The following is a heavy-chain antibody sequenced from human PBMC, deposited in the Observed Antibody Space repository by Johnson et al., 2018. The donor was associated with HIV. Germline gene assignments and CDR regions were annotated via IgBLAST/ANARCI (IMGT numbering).Heavy chain of an antibody. D-gene: IGHD6-19*01. CDR1: GFTFSSYG. CDR2: IQYDESDK. CDR3: AKDRGSGWPDGFEV. V-gene: IGHV3-30*02. J-gene: IGHJ3*01. Sequence: QVQLVESGGGVVQPGGSLRLYCAASGFTFSSYGMHWVRQAPGKGLEWGAFIQYDESDKYYADSVKGGFTISRDNSKNTLFLQMNSLRAEGTAVYYCAKDRGSGWPDGFEVWGQGAMVTVSS.